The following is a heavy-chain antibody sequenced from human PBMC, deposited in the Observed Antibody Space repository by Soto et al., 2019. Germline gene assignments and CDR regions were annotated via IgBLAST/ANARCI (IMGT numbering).Heavy chain of an antibody. Sequence: EVQLVESGGGLVQPGGSLRLSCAASGFTVSSSYMSWVRQAPGKGLEWVSVIYSGGSTYYADSVKGRFTISRDNSKNTLYLQMNSLRAEDTAVYYCAIPTALSRRAFDIWGQGTMVTVSS. CDR1: GFTVSSSY. CDR2: IYSGGST. CDR3: AIPTALSRRAFDI. V-gene: IGHV3-66*04. J-gene: IGHJ3*02.